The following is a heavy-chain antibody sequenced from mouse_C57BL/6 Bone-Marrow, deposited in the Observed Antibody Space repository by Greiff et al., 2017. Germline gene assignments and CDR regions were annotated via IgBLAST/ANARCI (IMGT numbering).Heavy chain of an antibody. V-gene: IGHV1-72*01. CDR3: ARSSTMVTAGAFDY. CDR1: GYTFTSYW. Sequence: QVQLQQPGAELVKPGASVKLSCKASGYTFTSYWMHWVKQRPGRGLEWIGRIDPNSGGTKYNEKFKSKATLTVDTTSSTAYMQLSSLTSEDSAVYYSARSSTMVTAGAFDYWGQGTTLTVSS. D-gene: IGHD2-2*01. CDR2: IDPNSGGT. J-gene: IGHJ2*01.